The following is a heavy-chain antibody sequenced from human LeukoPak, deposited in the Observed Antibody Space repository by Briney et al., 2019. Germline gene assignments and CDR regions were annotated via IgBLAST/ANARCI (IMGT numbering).Heavy chain of an antibody. CDR2: IWYDGSNK. V-gene: IGHV3-33*01. CDR1: GFTFSSYG. J-gene: IGHJ4*02. CDR3: ARDMAHGGYFDY. Sequence: GGSLRLSCAASGFTFSSYGMHWVRQAPGKGLGWVAVIWYDGSNKYYADSVKGRFTISRDNSKNTLYLQMNSLRAEDTAVYYCARDMAHGGYFDYWGQGTLVTVSS. D-gene: IGHD3-10*01.